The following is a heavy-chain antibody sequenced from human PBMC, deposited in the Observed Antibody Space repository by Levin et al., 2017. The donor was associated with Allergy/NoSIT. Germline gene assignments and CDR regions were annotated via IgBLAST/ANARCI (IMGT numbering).Heavy chain of an antibody. CDR2: IRSKANSYAT. V-gene: IGHV3-73*01. Sequence: GESLKISCAASGFTFSGSAMHWVRQASGKGLEWVGRIRSKANSYATAYAASVKGRFTISRDDSKNTAYLQMNSLKTEDTAVYYCTSLLITMMGGDYFDYWGQGTLVTVSS. CDR3: TSLLITMMGGDYFDY. D-gene: IGHD3-22*01. J-gene: IGHJ4*02. CDR1: GFTFSGSA.